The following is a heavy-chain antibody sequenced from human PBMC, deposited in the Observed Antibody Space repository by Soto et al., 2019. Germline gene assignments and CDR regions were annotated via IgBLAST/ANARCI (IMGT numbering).Heavy chain of an antibody. CDR3: ARHRGSYPPPEGYYFDY. J-gene: IGHJ4*02. CDR2: IYYSGST. CDR1: GGSISSGGYY. V-gene: IGHV4-31*03. D-gene: IGHD1-26*01. Sequence: PSETLSLTCTVSGGSISSGGYYWSWIRQHPGKGLEWIGYIYYSGSTYYNPSLKSRVTISVDTSKNQFSLKLSSVTAADTAVYYCARHRGSYPPPEGYYFDYWGQGTLVTVSS.